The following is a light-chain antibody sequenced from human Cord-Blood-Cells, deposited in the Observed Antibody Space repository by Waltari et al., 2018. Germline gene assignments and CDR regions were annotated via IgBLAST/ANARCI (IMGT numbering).Light chain of an antibody. Sequence: DIQMTQSPSPLSASVGDRVPITCRASQIISSYLNWYQQKPGKAPKLLIYAASSLQSGVPSRFSGSGSGTDFTLTISSLQPEDFATYYCQQSYSTLFTFGPGTKVDIK. CDR2: AAS. V-gene: IGKV1-39*01. CDR3: QQSYSTLFT. J-gene: IGKJ3*01. CDR1: QIISSY.